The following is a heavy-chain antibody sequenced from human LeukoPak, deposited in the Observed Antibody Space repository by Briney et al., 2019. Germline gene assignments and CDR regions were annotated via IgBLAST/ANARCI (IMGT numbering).Heavy chain of an antibody. D-gene: IGHD6-19*01. Sequence: GGSLRLSCAASGFTFSTYNMNWVRQAPGKGLEWVSFISSGSEIIYYADSVKGRFTISRDNAKNSLYLQMNSLRAEDTAVYYCARSSGWYGWGQGTLVTVSS. CDR2: ISSGSEII. V-gene: IGHV3-48*04. CDR1: GFTFSTYN. J-gene: IGHJ4*02. CDR3: ARSSGWYG.